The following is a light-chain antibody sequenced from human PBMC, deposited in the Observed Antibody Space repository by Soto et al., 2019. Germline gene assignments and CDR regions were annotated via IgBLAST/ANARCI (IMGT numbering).Light chain of an antibody. J-gene: IGKJ1*01. CDR3: QQRSNWPPVIT. CDR1: QSVSSY. CDR2: DAS. Sequence: VITQSPSTVSVSPGERATLSCRASQSVSSYLAWYQQKPGQAPRLLIYDASNRATGIPARFSGSGSGTDFTLTISSREPEDFAVYYCQQRSNWPPVITFGQGTKVDNK. V-gene: IGKV3-11*01.